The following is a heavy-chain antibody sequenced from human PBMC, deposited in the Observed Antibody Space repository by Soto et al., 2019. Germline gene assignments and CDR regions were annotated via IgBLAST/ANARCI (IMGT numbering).Heavy chain of an antibody. CDR1: GFTFSSNY. Sequence: EVELVESGGGLVQPGGSLRLSCVASGFTFSSNYMSWVRQAPGKGLEWVSVIYSGGSTYYADSVKGRFTISRDNSKNTLYLQMNSLRAEDTAVYYCARVGSYYYDSSGYLDYWGQGTLVTVSS. CDR2: IYSGGST. J-gene: IGHJ4*02. CDR3: ARVGSYYYDSSGYLDY. V-gene: IGHV3-66*01. D-gene: IGHD3-22*01.